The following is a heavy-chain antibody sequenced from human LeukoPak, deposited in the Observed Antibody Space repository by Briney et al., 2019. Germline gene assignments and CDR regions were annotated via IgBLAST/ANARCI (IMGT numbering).Heavy chain of an antibody. CDR1: GFTFSSYS. D-gene: IGHD5-12*01. CDR2: IILNGTT. J-gene: IGHJ4*02. CDR3: AKRSVGHADFAS. Sequence: GGSLRLSCSASGFTFSSYSMTWVRQAPGKGLEWVSSIILNGTTYYADSVKGRFTISRDSLRSTLCLQMAGMIVEDTAVYFCAKRSVGHADFASWGQGALVTVSS. V-gene: IGHV3-23*01.